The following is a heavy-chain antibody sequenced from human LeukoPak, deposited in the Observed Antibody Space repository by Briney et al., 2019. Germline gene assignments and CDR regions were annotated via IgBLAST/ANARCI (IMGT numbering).Heavy chain of an antibody. V-gene: IGHV3-7*01. CDR2: INQDGSLT. CDR3: TRVGTLIRGVTPPNWFDP. Sequence: GGSLRLSCAASGFTFSNYWMTWARQAPGKGLEWVANINQDGSLTKFVDSVKGRFTISRDNAKNSLYLQLNSLRDGDTAVYYCTRVGTLIRGVTPPNWFDPWGQGTLVTVSS. D-gene: IGHD3-10*01. J-gene: IGHJ5*02. CDR1: GFTFSNYW.